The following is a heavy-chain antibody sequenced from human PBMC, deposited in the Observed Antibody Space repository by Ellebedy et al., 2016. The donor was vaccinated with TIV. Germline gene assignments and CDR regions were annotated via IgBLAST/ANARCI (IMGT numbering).Heavy chain of an antibody. J-gene: IGHJ3*02. V-gene: IGHV4-59*11. D-gene: IGHD2/OR15-2a*01. Sequence: SETLSLXCTVSGGSISSHYWSWIRQPPGKGLEWIGYIYYSGSTKYNPSLKSRVTISVDTSKNQFSLRLISVAAADTAVYYCARDLSADAFDIWGQGTMVTVSS. CDR3: ARDLSADAFDI. CDR1: GGSISSHY. CDR2: IYYSGST.